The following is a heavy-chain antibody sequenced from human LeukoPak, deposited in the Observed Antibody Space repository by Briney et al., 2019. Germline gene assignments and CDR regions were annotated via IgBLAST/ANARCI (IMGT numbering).Heavy chain of an antibody. J-gene: IGHJ4*02. V-gene: IGHV3-23*01. Sequence: QPGGSLRLSCAASGFTFSSYAMSWVRQAPGKGLEWVSAISGSGGSTYYADSVKGRFTISRDNSKSTLYLQMNSLRAEDTAVYYCAKDRGYSGCAWAFDYWGQGTLVTVSS. CDR1: GFTFSSYA. CDR2: ISGSGGST. CDR3: AKDRGYSGCAWAFDY. D-gene: IGHD5-12*01.